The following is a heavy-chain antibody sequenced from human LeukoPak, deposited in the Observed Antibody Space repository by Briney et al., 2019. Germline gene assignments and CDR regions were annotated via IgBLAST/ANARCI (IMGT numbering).Heavy chain of an antibody. CDR3: ARVTLWGSGSYLAYYYMDV. D-gene: IGHD3-10*01. Sequence: GGSLRLSCAAFGFTFNSETMNWVRQAPGKGLEWVSYISSGGNTIYYADSVKGRFTISRDNAKNSLYLQMNSLRAEDTAVYYCARVTLWGSGSYLAYYYMDVWGKGTTVTVSS. CDR2: ISSGGNTI. CDR1: GFTFNSET. V-gene: IGHV3-48*01. J-gene: IGHJ6*03.